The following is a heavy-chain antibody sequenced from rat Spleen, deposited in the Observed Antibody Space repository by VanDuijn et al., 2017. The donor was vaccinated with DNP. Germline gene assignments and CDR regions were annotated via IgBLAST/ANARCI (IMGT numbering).Heavy chain of an antibody. CDR2: ISYDGSST. CDR1: GFTFSDYN. CDR3: ARDYSGPFDY. D-gene: IGHD1-1*01. V-gene: IGHV5-7*01. J-gene: IGHJ2*01. Sequence: EVQLVESGGGLVQPGRSLKLSCAASGFTFSDYNMAWVRQAPKKGLEWVATISYDGSSTYYRDSVKGRFTISRDNAKSTLYLQMDSLRSEDTATYYCARDYSGPFDYWGQGVMVTVSS.